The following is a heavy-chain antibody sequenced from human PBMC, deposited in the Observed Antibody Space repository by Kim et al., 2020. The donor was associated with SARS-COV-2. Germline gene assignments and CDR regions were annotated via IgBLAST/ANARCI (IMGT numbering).Heavy chain of an antibody. D-gene: IGHD3-22*01. CDR1: GGTFSSYT. J-gene: IGHJ6*02. CDR2: IIPILGIA. Sequence: SVKVSCKASGGTFSSYTISWVRQAPGQGLEWMGRIIPILGIANYAQKFQGRVTITADKSTSTAYMELSSLRSEDTAVYYCARDLPVVVQRVYYYYGMDVWGQGTTVTVSS. V-gene: IGHV1-69*04. CDR3: ARDLPVVVQRVYYYYGMDV.